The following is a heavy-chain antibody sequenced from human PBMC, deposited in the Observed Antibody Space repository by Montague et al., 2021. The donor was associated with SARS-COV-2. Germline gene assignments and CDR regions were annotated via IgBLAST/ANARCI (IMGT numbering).Heavy chain of an antibody. J-gene: IGHJ4*02. CDR1: GGSISSSSYY. D-gene: IGHD3-10*01. V-gene: IGHV4-39*01. CDR3: ARNVLLWFGELYYFDY. CDR2: IYYSGST. Sequence: SETPSLTCTVSGGSISSSSYYWGWIRQPPGKGLEWIGSIYYSGSTYYNPSLKSRVTISVDTSKNQFSLKLSSVTAAATAVYYCARNVLLWFGELYYFDYWGQGTLVTVSS.